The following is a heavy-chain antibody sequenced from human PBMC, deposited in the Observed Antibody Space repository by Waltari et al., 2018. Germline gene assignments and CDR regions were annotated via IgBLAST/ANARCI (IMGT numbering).Heavy chain of an antibody. D-gene: IGHD6-6*01. Sequence: EVQLVESGGGLVQPGGSLRLSCAASGFSISGYWMHWVRQAPGKGLVWVSRIHSDGRSTSYADSLRGRFTISRDNAKNTVYLQMNSLRADDTAVYFCARDGLGSSHDYWGQGTLVTVSS. J-gene: IGHJ4*02. CDR1: GFSISGYW. CDR2: IHSDGRST. CDR3: ARDGLGSSHDY. V-gene: IGHV3-74*01.